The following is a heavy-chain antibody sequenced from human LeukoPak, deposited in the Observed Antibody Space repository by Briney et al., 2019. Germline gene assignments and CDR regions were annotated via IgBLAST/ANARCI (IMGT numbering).Heavy chain of an antibody. CDR1: GFTFSSYS. CDR2: ISGDGKST. Sequence: GGSLRLSCAASGFTFSSYSMTWVRQPPGKGLEWVSAISGDGKSTYYAESMKGRFTLSRDNSKDTLYLQMNSLRAEDTAVYYCASSRVYGSHDYWGQGTLVTVSS. D-gene: IGHD3-10*01. J-gene: IGHJ4*02. V-gene: IGHV3-23*01. CDR3: ASSRVYGSHDY.